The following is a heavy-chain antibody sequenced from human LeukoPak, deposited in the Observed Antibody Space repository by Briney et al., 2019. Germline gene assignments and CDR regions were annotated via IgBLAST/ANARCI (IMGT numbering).Heavy chain of an antibody. Sequence: SETLSLTCTVSGGSISSYYWSWIRQPPGKGLEWIGYIYYSGSTNYNPSLKSRVTISVDTSKNQFSLKLSSVTAADPAVYYCARGGVGWFDPWGQGTLVTVSS. J-gene: IGHJ5*02. D-gene: IGHD1-26*01. CDR2: IYYSGST. CDR1: GGSISSYY. V-gene: IGHV4-59*01. CDR3: ARGGVGWFDP.